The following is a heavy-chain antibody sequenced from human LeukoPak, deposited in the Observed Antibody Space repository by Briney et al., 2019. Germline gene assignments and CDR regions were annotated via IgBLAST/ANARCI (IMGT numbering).Heavy chain of an antibody. CDR3: ARERVWFGDLEP. V-gene: IGHV4-59*01. Sequence: SETLSLTCTVSGGSISSYYWSWIRQPPGKGLEWIGYIYYSGSTNYNPSLKSRVTISVDTSKNQFSLKLSSVTAADTAVYYCARERVWFGDLEPWGQGTLVTVSS. CDR1: GGSISSYY. J-gene: IGHJ5*02. CDR2: IYYSGST. D-gene: IGHD3-10*01.